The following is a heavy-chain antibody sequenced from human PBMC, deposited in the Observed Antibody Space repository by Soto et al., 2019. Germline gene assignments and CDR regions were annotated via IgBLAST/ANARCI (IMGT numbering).Heavy chain of an antibody. CDR3: ARDQGRTVTRGDWFDP. V-gene: IGHV3-30-3*01. J-gene: IGHJ5*02. Sequence: QVQLVESGGGVVQPGRSLRLSCAASGFMFSTYAMHWVRQAPGKGLEWVAVISYDGNDIYYGDSVKGRFTISRDNSRNTMYLEMNSLQPEDKAVFYCARDQGRTVTRGDWFDPWGQGTLVTVSS. D-gene: IGHD6-19*01. CDR2: ISYDGNDI. CDR1: GFMFSTYA.